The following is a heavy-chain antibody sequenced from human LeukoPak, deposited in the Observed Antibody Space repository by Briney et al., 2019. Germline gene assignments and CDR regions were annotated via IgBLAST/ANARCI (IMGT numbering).Heavy chain of an antibody. Sequence: PGGSLRLSCAASGFTFSSYWMSWVRQAPGKGLEWVANIKQDGSEKFYVDSVKGRFTISRDNAKNSLYLQMHSLRVEDTAVYYCAQGRLGYSYGAFDHWGQGTLVTVSS. CDR2: IKQDGSEK. J-gene: IGHJ4*02. CDR3: AQGRLGYSYGAFDH. D-gene: IGHD5-18*01. CDR1: GFTFSSYW. V-gene: IGHV3-7*05.